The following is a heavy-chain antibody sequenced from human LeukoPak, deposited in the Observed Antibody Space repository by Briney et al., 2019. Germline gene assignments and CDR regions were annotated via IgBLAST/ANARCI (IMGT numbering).Heavy chain of an antibody. J-gene: IGHJ4*02. V-gene: IGHV3-23*01. CDR1: GFTFSSYA. CDR3: AKVGASSGWFY. CDR2: ISPNGVIT. Sequence: GGSLRLSCAASGFTFSSYAMSWVRQAPGKGLEWVSGISPNGVITYYADSVKGRFTISRDNSKGTVSLQMNSLRPEDTAVYYCAKVGASSGWFYWGQGTLVTVSS. D-gene: IGHD6-19*01.